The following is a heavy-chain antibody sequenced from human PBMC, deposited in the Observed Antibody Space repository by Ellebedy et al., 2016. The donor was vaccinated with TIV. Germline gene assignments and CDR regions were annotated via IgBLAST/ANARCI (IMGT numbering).Heavy chain of an antibody. J-gene: IGHJ4*02. V-gene: IGHV3-30*02. CDR1: GFTFSSYG. CDR3: ASLQQLGYFNY. Sequence: PGGSLRLSCVVSGFTFSSYGMHWVRQAPGKGLEWVAYIFYDGSKKYSADSVKGRFSISRDDSKNTLYLQMSSLRTEDTAVYYCASLQQLGYFNYWGQGTLVTVSS. CDR2: IFYDGSKK. D-gene: IGHD6-13*01.